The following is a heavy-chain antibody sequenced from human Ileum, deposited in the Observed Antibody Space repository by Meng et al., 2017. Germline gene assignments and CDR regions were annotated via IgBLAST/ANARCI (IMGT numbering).Heavy chain of an antibody. D-gene: IGHD3-22*01. CDR2: ISGSGGST. V-gene: IGHV3-23*01. CDR1: GFTFSSYA. Sequence: GGSLRLSCAASGFTFSSYAMSWVRQAPGKGLEWVSAISGSGGSTYYADSVKGRFTISRDNSKNTLYLQMSSLRAEDTAVYYCAKDPPRSLVVVITTDIWGQGTMVTVSS. J-gene: IGHJ3*02. CDR3: AKDPPRSLVVVITTDI.